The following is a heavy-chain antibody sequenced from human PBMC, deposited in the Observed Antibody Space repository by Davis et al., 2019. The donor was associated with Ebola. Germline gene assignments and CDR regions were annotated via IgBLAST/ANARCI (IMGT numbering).Heavy chain of an antibody. CDR1: GYTFTSYA. D-gene: IGHD3-22*01. Sequence: AASVKVSCKASGYTFTSYAMHWVRQAPGQRLEWMGWISAYNGNTNYAQKLQGRVTMTTDTSTSTAYMELRSLRSDDTAVYYCARADYYDSMYYYYGMDVWGQGTTVTVSS. CDR2: ISAYNGNT. CDR3: ARADYYDSMYYYYGMDV. V-gene: IGHV1-18*01. J-gene: IGHJ6*02.